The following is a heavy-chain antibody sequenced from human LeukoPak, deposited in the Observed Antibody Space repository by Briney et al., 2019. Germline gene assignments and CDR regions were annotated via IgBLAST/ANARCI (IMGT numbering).Heavy chain of an antibody. D-gene: IGHD2-15*01. CDR2: IYYSGST. J-gene: IGHJ5*02. CDR1: GGSVSSGSYY. V-gene: IGHV4-61*01. Sequence: PSETLSLTCTVSGGSVSSGSYYWSWIRQPPGKGLEWIGYIYYSGSTNYNPSLKSRVTISVDTSKNQFSLKLSSVTAADTAVYYCARLHCSGGSCDWFDPWGQGTPVTVSS. CDR3: ARLHCSGGSCDWFDP.